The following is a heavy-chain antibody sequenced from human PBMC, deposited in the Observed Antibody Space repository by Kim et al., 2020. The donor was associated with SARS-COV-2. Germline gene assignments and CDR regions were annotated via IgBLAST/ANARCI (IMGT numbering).Heavy chain of an antibody. CDR1: GGTFSSYA. V-gene: IGHV1-69*13. D-gene: IGHD6-19*01. CDR2: MIPIFGTA. J-gene: IGHJ6*02. CDR3: ARGPLRIAVAGRYDYYGMDV. Sequence: SVKVSCKASGGTFSSYAISWVRQAPGQGLEWMGGMIPIFGTANYAQKFQGRVTITVDESTSTAYMELSSLRSEDTAVYYCARGPLRIAVAGRYDYYGMDVWGQGTTVTVSS.